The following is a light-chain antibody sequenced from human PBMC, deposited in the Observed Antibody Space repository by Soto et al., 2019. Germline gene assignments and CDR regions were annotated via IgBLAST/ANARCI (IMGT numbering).Light chain of an antibody. CDR3: QHRSNWPLT. V-gene: IGKV3-11*01. CDR2: DAS. Sequence: ELVMTQSPATLSVSPGERATLSCRASQSIRNNLIWYQQKSGQAPRLLIYDASNRATGIPARFSGSGSGTDFTLTISSLEPEDFAVYYCQHRSNWPLTFGGGTKVDI. J-gene: IGKJ4*01. CDR1: QSIRNN.